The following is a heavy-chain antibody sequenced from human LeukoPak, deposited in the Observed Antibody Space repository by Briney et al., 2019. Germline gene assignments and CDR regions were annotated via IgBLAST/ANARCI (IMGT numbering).Heavy chain of an antibody. CDR1: GFTFSSYG. CDR2: ISHDGSNK. J-gene: IGHJ4*02. CDR3: VRCRASGDSSSRYAY. Sequence: PGGSLRLSCAVSGFTFSSYGIQWVRQAPGKGLEGVAVISHDGSNKYYADSVKGRFTISRDNSKNTLYLQMDSLRAEDSAVYYCVRCRASGDSSSRYAYWGQGALVTVSS. D-gene: IGHD6-13*01. V-gene: IGHV3-30*03.